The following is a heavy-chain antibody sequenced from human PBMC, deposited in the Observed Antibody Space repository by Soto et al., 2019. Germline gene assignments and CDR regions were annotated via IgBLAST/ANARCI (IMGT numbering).Heavy chain of an antibody. Sequence: QVQLQESGPRLVKPSQTLSLTCTVSGGSISRGGYYWSWIRQHPGKGLEWIGYIYYSGSTYYNPSLKSRVTISLDTSKNQFSLQLSSVTSADTAVYYCARGGSSGWYYYFDYWGQGTLVTVSS. CDR1: GGSISRGGYY. D-gene: IGHD6-19*01. J-gene: IGHJ4*02. V-gene: IGHV4-31*03. CDR2: IYYSGST. CDR3: ARGGSSGWYYYFDY.